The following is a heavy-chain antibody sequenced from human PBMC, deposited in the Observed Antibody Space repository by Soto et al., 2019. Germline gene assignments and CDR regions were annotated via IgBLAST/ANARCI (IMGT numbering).Heavy chain of an antibody. CDR2: IRSKTNSYAT. CDR3: TRQTDAVQWLVVPTDYKFDY. Sequence: EGQLVESGGGLVQPGGSLKLSCAASGFTFGGSAMHWVRQASGKGLEWVGQIRSKTNSYATAYAESVKGRFTISRDDSMNTAYLQMNSLKTEDTAVYFCTRQTDAVQWLVVPTDYKFDYWGQGTLVTVSS. D-gene: IGHD6-19*01. V-gene: IGHV3-73*02. J-gene: IGHJ4*02. CDR1: GFTFGGSA.